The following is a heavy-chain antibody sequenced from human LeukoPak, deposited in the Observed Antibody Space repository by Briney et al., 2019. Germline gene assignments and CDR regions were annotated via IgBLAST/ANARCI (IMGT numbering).Heavy chain of an antibody. CDR1: GGSIVGYY. Sequence: SETLSLTCTVSGGSIVGYYWSWIRQPPGKGLEWIGNIYYTGSTNYNPSLKSRVTISVDTSKNQFSLWLSSVTAADTAVYYYAREFYFGSGTYYFDFWGQGTLVTVSS. V-gene: IGHV4-59*01. J-gene: IGHJ4*02. CDR3: AREFYFGSGTYYFDF. D-gene: IGHD3-10*01. CDR2: IYYTGST.